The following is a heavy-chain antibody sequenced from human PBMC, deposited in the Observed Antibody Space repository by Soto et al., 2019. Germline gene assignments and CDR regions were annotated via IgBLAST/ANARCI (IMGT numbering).Heavy chain of an antibody. J-gene: IGHJ4*02. V-gene: IGHV1-8*01. CDR3: ARGRRFDGFGELFSHVNDY. Sequence: ASVKVSCKASGYTFTSYDINWVRQATGQGLEWMGWMNPNSGNTGYAQKFQGRVTMTRNTSISTAYMELSSLRSEDTAVYYCARGRRFDGFGELFSHVNDYWGQGTLVTVSS. CDR2: MNPNSGNT. D-gene: IGHD3-10*01. CDR1: GYTFTSYD.